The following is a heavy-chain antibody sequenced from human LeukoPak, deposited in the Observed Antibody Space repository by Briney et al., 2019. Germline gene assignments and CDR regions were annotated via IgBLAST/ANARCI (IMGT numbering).Heavy chain of an antibody. V-gene: IGHV3-30*19. CDR2: ISYDGSNK. D-gene: IGHD3-10*01. Sequence: PGGSLRLSCAASGFTFTTYGMHWVRQVPGKGLEWVTVISYDGSNKYYADSVKGRFTISRDNSKNTLYLQMNSLRAEDTAVYYCARGVMVRGVNLDYWGQGTLVTVSS. J-gene: IGHJ4*02. CDR3: ARGVMVRGVNLDY. CDR1: GFTFTTYG.